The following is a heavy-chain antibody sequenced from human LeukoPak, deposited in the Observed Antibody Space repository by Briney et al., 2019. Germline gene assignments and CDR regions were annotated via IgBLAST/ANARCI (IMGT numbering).Heavy chain of an antibody. J-gene: IGHJ4*02. CDR1: GYTFTSYG. CDR3: ATGGMVTYFDY. Sequence: ASVKVSCKASGYTFTSYGISWVRQAPGQGLEWMGWIRAYNGNTDYAQKLQDRVTVTTDTSTSTAYMELSSLRSEDTAVYYCATGGMVTYFDYWGQGTLVTVSS. D-gene: IGHD5-18*01. V-gene: IGHV1-18*01. CDR2: IRAYNGNT.